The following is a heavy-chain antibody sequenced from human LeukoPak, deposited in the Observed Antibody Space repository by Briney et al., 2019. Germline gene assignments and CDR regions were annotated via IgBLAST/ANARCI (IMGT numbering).Heavy chain of an antibody. J-gene: IGHJ4*02. V-gene: IGHV5-51*01. CDR2: IYPGDSDT. D-gene: IGHD3-22*01. CDR1: GYRFTSYW. Sequence: GESLKISCKGSGYRFTSYWIGWVRQMPGKGLDWMGIIYPGDSDTRYSPSFQGQVTISADKSISTAYLQWSSLKASDTAMYYCARRLIDYDSSGYYFDYWGQGTLVTVSS. CDR3: ARRLIDYDSSGYYFDY.